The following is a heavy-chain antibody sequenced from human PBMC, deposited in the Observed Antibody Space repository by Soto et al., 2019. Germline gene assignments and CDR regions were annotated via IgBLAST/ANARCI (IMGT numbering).Heavy chain of an antibody. CDR2: INHSGST. J-gene: IGHJ4*02. CDR1: GASFSGYY. Sequence: SETLSLTCAVYGASFSGYYWSWIRQPPGKGLEWIGEINHSGSTNYNPSLKSRVTISVDTSKNQFSLKLSSVTAADTAVYYCARDVPDGYRNFDYWGQGTLVTVSS. CDR3: ARDVPDGYRNFDY. V-gene: IGHV4-34*01. D-gene: IGHD5-12*01.